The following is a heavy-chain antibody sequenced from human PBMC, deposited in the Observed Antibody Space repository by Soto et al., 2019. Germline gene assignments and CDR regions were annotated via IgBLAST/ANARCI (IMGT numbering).Heavy chain of an antibody. J-gene: IGHJ3*02. CDR3: ARDPGYSGYDDAFDI. CDR1: GFTFSSYW. V-gene: IGHV3-7*01. D-gene: IGHD5-12*01. Sequence: GGSLRLSCAASGFTFSSYWMSWVRQAPGKGLEWVANIKQDGSEKYYVDSVKGRFTISRDNAKNSLYLQMNSLRAEDTAVYYCARDPGYSGYDDAFDILGQGTMVTVSS. CDR2: IKQDGSEK.